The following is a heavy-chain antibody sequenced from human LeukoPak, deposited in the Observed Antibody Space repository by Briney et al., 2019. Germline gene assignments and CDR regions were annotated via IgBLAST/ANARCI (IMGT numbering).Heavy chain of an antibody. D-gene: IGHD6-6*01. J-gene: IGHJ4*02. V-gene: IGHV4-4*07. CDR1: GGSISSYY. CDR2: IYTSGST. CDR3: AGDSSSSGYLDY. Sequence: SETLSLTCTVSGGSISSYYWSWIRQPAGKGLEWIGRIYTSGSTNYNPSLKSRVTMSVDTSKNQFSLKLSSVTAADTAVYYCAGDSSSSGYLDYWGQGTLVTVSS.